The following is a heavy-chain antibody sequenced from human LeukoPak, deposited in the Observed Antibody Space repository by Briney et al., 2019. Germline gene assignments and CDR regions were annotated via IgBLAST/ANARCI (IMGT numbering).Heavy chain of an antibody. CDR2: ISSSSSYI. V-gene: IGHV3-21*01. D-gene: IGHD3-10*01. CDR1: GFTFSSYA. Sequence: PGGSLRLSCAASGFTFSSYAMNWVRQAPGKGLEWVSSISSSSSYIYYADSVKGRFTISRDNAKNSLYLQMNSLRAEDTAVYYCARDGEVGRFGELFSYYYYYYMDVWGKGTTVTVSS. J-gene: IGHJ6*03. CDR3: ARDGEVGRFGELFSYYYYYYMDV.